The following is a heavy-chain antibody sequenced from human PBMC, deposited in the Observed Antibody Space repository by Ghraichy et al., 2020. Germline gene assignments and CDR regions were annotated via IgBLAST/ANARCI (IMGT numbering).Heavy chain of an antibody. CDR3: ARLQAGGRGFYYYYMDV. CDR1: GGSISSGSYY. Sequence: SETLSLTCTVSGGSISSGSYYWSWIRQPAGKGLEWIGRIYTSGSTNYNPSLKSRVTISVDTSKNQFSLKLSSVTAADTAVYYCARLQAGGRGFYYYYMDVWGKGTTVTVSS. V-gene: IGHV4-61*02. CDR2: IYTSGST. D-gene: IGHD3-16*01. J-gene: IGHJ6*03.